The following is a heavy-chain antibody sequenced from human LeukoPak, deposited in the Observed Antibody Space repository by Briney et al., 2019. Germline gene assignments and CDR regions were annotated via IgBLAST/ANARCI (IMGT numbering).Heavy chain of an antibody. CDR1: GGSISSSYYY. CDR2: IYSSGST. CDR3: ARGIVGARGFDI. Sequence: PSETLSLTCTVSGGSISSSYYYWGWIRQPPGKGLEWIGSIYSSGSTYYNPSLKSRATISVDKSKNQFSLKLSSVTAADTAVYFCARGIVGARGFDIWGQGTMVTVSS. J-gene: IGHJ3*02. V-gene: IGHV4-39*07. D-gene: IGHD1-26*01.